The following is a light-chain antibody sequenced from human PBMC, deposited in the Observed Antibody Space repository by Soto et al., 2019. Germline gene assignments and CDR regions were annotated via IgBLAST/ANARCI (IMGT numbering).Light chain of an antibody. CDR1: QSVSSSY. V-gene: IGKV3-20*01. CDR3: QHFGGTTFT. J-gene: IGKJ5*01. Sequence: PGEGATLPCRASQSVSSSYIAWYQQRPGQTPSLLIYGASTRATGIPDRFSGSGSGTHFTLTISRLEPGDFAVYYCQHFGGTTFTFGQGTRLEIK. CDR2: GAS.